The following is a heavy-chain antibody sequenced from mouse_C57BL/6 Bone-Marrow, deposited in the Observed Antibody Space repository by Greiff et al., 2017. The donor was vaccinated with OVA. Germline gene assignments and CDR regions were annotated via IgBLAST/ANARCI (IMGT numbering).Heavy chain of an antibody. J-gene: IGHJ1*03. CDR1: GYTFTDYY. CDR3: ARANYYGSIYWYFDV. Sequence: EVQLQQSGPVLVKPGASVKMFCKASGYTFTDYYMNWVKQSHGKSLEWIGVINPYNGGTSYNQKFKGKATLTVDKSSSTAYMELNSLTSENSAVYYCARANYYGSIYWYFDVWGTGTTVTVSS. D-gene: IGHD1-1*01. CDR2: INPYNGGT. V-gene: IGHV1-19*01.